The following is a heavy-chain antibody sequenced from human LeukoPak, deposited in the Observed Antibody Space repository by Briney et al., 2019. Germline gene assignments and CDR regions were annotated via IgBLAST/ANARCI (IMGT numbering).Heavy chain of an antibody. D-gene: IGHD2-2*01. Sequence: PSEXXSLTCTVSCGSISSYYGSGLREPQGKXXXGIGYXYYSGSTNYNPSLKSRVTISVDTSKNQFSLKLSSVTAADTAVYYCARFSGRGCSSTSCYAFDYWGQGTLVTVSS. CDR3: ARFSGRGCSSTSCYAFDY. CDR2: XYYSGST. J-gene: IGHJ4*02. V-gene: IGHV4-59*13. CDR1: CGSISSYY.